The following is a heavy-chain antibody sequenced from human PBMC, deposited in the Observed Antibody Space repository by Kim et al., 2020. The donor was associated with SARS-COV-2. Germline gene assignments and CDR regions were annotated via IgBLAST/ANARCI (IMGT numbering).Heavy chain of an antibody. CDR2: ISGSGDST. J-gene: IGHJ6*03. V-gene: IGHV3-23*01. Sequence: GGSLRLSCAASGFTFSSYAMSWVRQTPGKGLEWVSVISGSGDSTYYADSVKGRFTISRDNSKNTLYLQMNSLRAEDSAIYYCAKKIHWSDYYYYYMDVWGKGTTVTVSS. CDR3: AKKIHWSDYYYYYMDV. D-gene: IGHD1-1*01. CDR1: GFTFSSYA.